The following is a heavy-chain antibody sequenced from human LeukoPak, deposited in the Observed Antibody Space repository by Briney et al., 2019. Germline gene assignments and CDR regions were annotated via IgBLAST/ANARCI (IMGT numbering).Heavy chain of an antibody. CDR2: ISPNSGGT. CDR3: ARDCSSTSCYGLIDDY. J-gene: IGHJ4*02. CDR1: GGTFSSYA. Sequence: ASVKVSCKASGGTFSSYAISWVRQAPGQGLEWMGWISPNSGGTNYAQKFQGRVTMARDTSISTAYMELSRLRSDDTAVYYCARDCSSTSCYGLIDDYWGQGTLVTVSS. V-gene: IGHV1-2*02. D-gene: IGHD2-2*01.